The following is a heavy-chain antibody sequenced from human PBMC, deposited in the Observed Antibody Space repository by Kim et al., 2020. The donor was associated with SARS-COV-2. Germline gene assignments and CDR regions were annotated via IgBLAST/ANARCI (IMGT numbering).Heavy chain of an antibody. D-gene: IGHD1-1*01. CDR3: ARDGTTRNGGYYFDY. J-gene: IGHJ4*02. V-gene: IGHV1-3*01. Sequence: QKSQGRVTITRAASASTAYMELSSLRSEDTAVYYCARDGTTRNGGYYFDYWGQGALVTVSS.